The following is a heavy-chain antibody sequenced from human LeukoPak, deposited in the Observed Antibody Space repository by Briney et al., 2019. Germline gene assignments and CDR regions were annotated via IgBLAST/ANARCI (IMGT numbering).Heavy chain of an antibody. J-gene: IGHJ4*02. D-gene: IGHD3-10*01. CDR3: ARARRGRGPSDY. Sequence: SETLSLTCAVYGVSFSGYYWSWIRQPPGKGLEWIGEINHSGSTNYNPSLKSRVTISVDTSKNQFSLKLSSVTAADTAVYYCARARRGRGPSDYWGQGTLVTASS. CDR2: INHSGST. CDR1: GVSFSGYY. V-gene: IGHV4-34*01.